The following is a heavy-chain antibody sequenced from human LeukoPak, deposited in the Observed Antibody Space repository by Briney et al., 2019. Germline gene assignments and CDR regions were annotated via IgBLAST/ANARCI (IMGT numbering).Heavy chain of an antibody. CDR2: IKSKADGGTT. CDR3: IADVADFYPYAMDV. J-gene: IGHJ6*02. V-gene: IGHV3-15*05. CDR1: GFTFSNAW. Sequence: RPGGSPRLSCATSGFTFSNAWMSWVRQAPGKGLEWVGRIKSKADGGTTDYAAPVKGRFTISRDDSKNILYLQMSSLKTEDTAVYYCIADVADFYPYAMDVWGQGTTVTVSS.